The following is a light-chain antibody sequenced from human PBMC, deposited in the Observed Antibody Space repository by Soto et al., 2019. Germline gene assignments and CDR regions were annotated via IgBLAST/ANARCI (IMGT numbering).Light chain of an antibody. CDR3: QQYDGYPKT. CDR1: QSISGW. V-gene: IGKV1-5*01. CDR2: DAS. J-gene: IGKJ2*01. Sequence: DIQMTQSPSTLSASVGDRVTIACRASQSISGWFAWYQQKPGKAPKILIYDASSLKSGVPSRFSGSGSGTEFTLTISSLQADDFATYYCQQYDGYPKTFGQGTKVDI.